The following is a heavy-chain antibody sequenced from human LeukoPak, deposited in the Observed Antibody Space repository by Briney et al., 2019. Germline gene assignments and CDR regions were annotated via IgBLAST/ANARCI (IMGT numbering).Heavy chain of an antibody. CDR1: GFTFSSYT. V-gene: IGHV3-21*04. CDR2: FSSSSSST. J-gene: IGHJ4*02. CDR3: APSCGSDCPGAY. Sequence: AGSLRLSCVASGFTFSSYTMSWVRQAPGKGLEWVSAFSSSSSSTSYANSVKDRLTIFRDNAKNSLFLQINSLRAEDTAVYYCAPSCGSDCPGAYWGQGTLVTVSS. D-gene: IGHD2-21*02.